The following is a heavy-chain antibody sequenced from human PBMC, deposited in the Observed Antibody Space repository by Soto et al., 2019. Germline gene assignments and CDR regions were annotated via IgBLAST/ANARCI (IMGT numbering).Heavy chain of an antibody. J-gene: IGHJ6*02. V-gene: IGHV3-33*01. D-gene: IGHD6-13*01. Sequence: QVHLVESGGGVVQPGTYLRLSCAASGFSFSDYGMHWVRQAPGKGLEWLTIIWFDASHEYYADSVKGRFTISRDNSNNTLYLQLNSLTADYTAVYFCARDQGRATADGPLGNGLDVWGQGTAVTVSS. CDR1: GFSFSDYG. CDR2: IWFDASHE. CDR3: ARDQGRATADGPLGNGLDV.